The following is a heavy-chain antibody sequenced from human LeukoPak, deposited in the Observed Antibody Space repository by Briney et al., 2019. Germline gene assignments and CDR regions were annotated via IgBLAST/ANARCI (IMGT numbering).Heavy chain of an antibody. CDR1: GYIFNRFV. V-gene: IGHV1-18*01. D-gene: IGHD2-21*01. CDR2: IRGHNGNV. Sequence: ASVNVSCKASGYIFNRFVITWVRQAPGQGLEWMGWIRGHNGNVNYAQKFQGRVTMTTDTSTSTAYLELRSLRSDDTAVYYCAREDCRETFCYGVDYWGQGTLVTVSS. CDR3: AREDCRETFCYGVDY. J-gene: IGHJ4*02.